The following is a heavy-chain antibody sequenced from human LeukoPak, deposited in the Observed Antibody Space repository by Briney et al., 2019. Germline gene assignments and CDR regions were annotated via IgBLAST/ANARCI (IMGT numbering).Heavy chain of an antibody. D-gene: IGHD4-17*01. CDR3: ARGRSDYRDLRFDY. V-gene: IGHV4-4*02. CDR2: IYYSGST. J-gene: IGHJ4*02. CDR1: GGSISSSNW. Sequence: NSSETLSLTCAVSGGSISSSNWWSWVRQPPGKGLEWIGYIYYSGSTYYNPSLKSRVTISVNTSKNQFSLKLSSVTAADTAVYYCARGRSDYRDLRFDYWGQGTLVTVSS.